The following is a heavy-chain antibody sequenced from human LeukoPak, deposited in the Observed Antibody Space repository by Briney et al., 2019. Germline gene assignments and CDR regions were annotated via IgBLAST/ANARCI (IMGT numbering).Heavy chain of an antibody. J-gene: IGHJ4*02. CDR3: ARVGQKHRKWIVVDTRGTPFDY. Sequence: GGSLRLSCAASGFIFSTYSMNWVRQAPGKGLEWVSYISSSSGSTIYYADSVKGRFTTSRDNAKNSLYLQMNSLRAEDTAVYYCARVGQKHRKWIVVDTRGTPFDYWGQGTLVTVSS. V-gene: IGHV3-48*04. CDR2: ISSSSGSTI. D-gene: IGHD3-22*01. CDR1: GFIFSTYS.